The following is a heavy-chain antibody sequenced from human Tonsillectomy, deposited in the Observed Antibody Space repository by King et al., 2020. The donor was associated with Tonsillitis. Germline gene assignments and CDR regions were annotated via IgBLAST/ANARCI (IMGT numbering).Heavy chain of an antibody. J-gene: IGHJ4*02. CDR1: GYTFTAYF. V-gene: IGHV1-2*02. CDR3: ARDGDKTPAMLY. CDR2: INPNSGET. D-gene: IGHD7-27*01. Sequence: QLVQSGAEVKKPGASVKVSCKASGYTFTAYFMHWVRQAPGQGLEWMGWINPNSGETNYARNFPGRVTMTRDTSISTAYMELSRLTFHDTAVYYCARDGDKTPAMLYWGQGTLATVSS.